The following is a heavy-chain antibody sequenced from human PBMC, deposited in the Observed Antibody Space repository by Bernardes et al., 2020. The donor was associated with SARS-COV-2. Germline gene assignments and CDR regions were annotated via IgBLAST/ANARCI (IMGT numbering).Heavy chain of an antibody. Sequence: SETLSLTCTVSGVSFTSYFWAWIRQPPGKGLEWIWSVYHSGTTNYNPSLQSRATISQNASNNQFTLILTSVTAADTAVYYCAGTRQWLAYSDWGQGTLVTGS. V-gene: IGHV4-59*08. CDR3: AGTRQWLAYSD. J-gene: IGHJ4*02. CDR2: VYHSGTT. D-gene: IGHD6-19*01. CDR1: GVSFTSYF.